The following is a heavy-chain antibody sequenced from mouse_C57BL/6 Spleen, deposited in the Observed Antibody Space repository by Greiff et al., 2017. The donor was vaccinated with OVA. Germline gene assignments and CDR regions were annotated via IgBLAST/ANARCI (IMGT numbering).Heavy chain of an antibody. J-gene: IGHJ4*01. CDR3: TRQDYYDYDYAMDY. D-gene: IGHD2-4*01. CDR1: GFTFSDAW. CDR2: IRNKANNHAT. V-gene: IGHV6-6*01. Sequence: DVKLVESGGGLVQPGGSMKLSCAASGFTFSDAWMDWVRQSPEKGLEWVAEIRNKANNHATYYAESVKGRFTISRDDSKSSVYLQMNSLRAEDTGIYYCTRQDYYDYDYAMDYWGQGTSVTVSS.